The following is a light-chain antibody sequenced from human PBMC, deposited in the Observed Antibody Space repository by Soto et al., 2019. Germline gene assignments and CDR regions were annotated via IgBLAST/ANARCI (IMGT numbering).Light chain of an antibody. CDR2: GTS. CDR3: QQYGSWT. J-gene: IGKJ1*01. Sequence: SPGERATLSCRASQTISTNNLAWYQQKPGQAPSLLXYGTSSRATGIPDRFSGSGSGTDFTLTISRLEPEDSAIYYCQQYGSWTFGQGTKVEIK. V-gene: IGKV3-20*01. CDR1: QTISTNN.